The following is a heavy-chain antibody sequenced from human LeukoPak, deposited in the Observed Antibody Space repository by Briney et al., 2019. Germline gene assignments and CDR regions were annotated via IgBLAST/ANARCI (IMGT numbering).Heavy chain of an antibody. Sequence: SETLSLTCTVSGGSISGYYWSWIRQPPGKGLEWIGYIYYSGSTNYNPSLKSRVTISVDTSKNQFSLNLTSVTAADTAVYYCAMAPLIFDASYYTLDYWGQGTLVTVSS. CDR1: GGSISGYY. V-gene: IGHV4-59*01. CDR3: AMAPLIFDASYYTLDY. D-gene: IGHD1-26*01. J-gene: IGHJ4*02. CDR2: IYYSGST.